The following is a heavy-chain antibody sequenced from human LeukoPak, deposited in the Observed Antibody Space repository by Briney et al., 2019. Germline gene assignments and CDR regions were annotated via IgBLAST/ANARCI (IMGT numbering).Heavy chain of an antibody. V-gene: IGHV4-59*08. Sequence: PSETLSLTCTVSGGSLSYYYWSWIRQPPGKGLEWIGYIYYSGSTNHNPSLKSRVTISVDKSKNQFSLKLSSVTAADTAVYYCARAPAGDYFYYWGQGTLVTVSS. D-gene: IGHD2-2*01. CDR1: GGSLSYYY. J-gene: IGHJ4*02. CDR3: ARAPAGDYFYY. CDR2: IYYSGST.